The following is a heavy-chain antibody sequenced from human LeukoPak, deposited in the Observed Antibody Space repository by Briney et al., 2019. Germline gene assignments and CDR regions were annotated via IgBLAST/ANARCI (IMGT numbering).Heavy chain of an antibody. J-gene: IGHJ4*02. V-gene: IGHV3-23*01. Sequence: PGGSLRLSCAASGFTFSSYAMSWVRQAPGKGVEWVSVISGSGGSTYYADSVKGRFTISRDNSKNTLYLQMNSLRAEDTAVYYCAKDLGAGTTKYFDYWGQGTLVTVSS. CDR2: ISGSGGST. CDR3: AKDLGAGTTKYFDY. D-gene: IGHD1-7*01. CDR1: GFTFSSYA.